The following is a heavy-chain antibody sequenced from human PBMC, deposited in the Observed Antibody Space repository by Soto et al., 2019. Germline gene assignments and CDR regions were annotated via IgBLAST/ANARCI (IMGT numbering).Heavy chain of an antibody. Sequence: QVQLVESGGGVVQPGTSLRLSCAASGFTISTHGMHWVRQAPGKGLEWVANIWYDGSNKFYADSVKGRFTIPKDNSKNTLYVQMNRLRAEDTAVYYCAAATTWNFHVHYWGQGTQVTVSS. CDR3: AAATTWNFHVHY. J-gene: IGHJ4*02. CDR1: GFTISTHG. CDR2: IWYDGSNK. V-gene: IGHV3-33*01. D-gene: IGHD1-7*01.